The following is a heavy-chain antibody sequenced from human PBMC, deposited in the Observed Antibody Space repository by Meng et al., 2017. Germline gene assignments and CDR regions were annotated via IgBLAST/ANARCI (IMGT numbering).Heavy chain of an antibody. J-gene: IGHJ4*02. V-gene: IGHV1-46*01. CDR2: INPSGGST. CDR1: GYTFTSYY. Sequence: QGQLVQSGAGVKKPGAPMKVSCKASGYTFTSYYMHWVRQAPGQGLEWMGIINPSGGSTSYAQKFQGRVTMTRDTSTSTVYMELSSLRSEDTAVYYCAREKYYYDSSGLEDYWGQGTLVTVSS. CDR3: AREKYYYDSSGLEDY. D-gene: IGHD3-22*01.